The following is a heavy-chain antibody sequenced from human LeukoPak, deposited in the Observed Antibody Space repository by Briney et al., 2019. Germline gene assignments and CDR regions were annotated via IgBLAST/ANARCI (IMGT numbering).Heavy chain of an antibody. J-gene: IGHJ2*01. D-gene: IGHD1-14*01. Sequence: GGSLRLSCAASGSTFSRHWMSWVRQSPGKGLEWVANIKQDGSEEQVLDAVKGRFTISRDNAKNSMFLEMNNLRAEDTAVYYCASRGRGHRNWYFDLWGRGTLVTVSS. CDR1: GSTFSRHW. CDR3: ASRGRGHRNWYFDL. CDR2: IKQDGSEE. V-gene: IGHV3-7*01.